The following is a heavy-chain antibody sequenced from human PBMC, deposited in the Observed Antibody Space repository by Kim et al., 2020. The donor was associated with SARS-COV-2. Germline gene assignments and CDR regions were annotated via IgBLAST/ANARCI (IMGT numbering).Heavy chain of an antibody. D-gene: IGHD2-15*01. CDR3: AKGEVRSWWGGFDH. V-gene: IGHV3-64*02. Sequence: YQESVKARFTLSRDNSKNTLYLQMGSLRPEDTVTYYCAKGEVRSWWGGFDHWGRGALVSVSS. J-gene: IGHJ4*02.